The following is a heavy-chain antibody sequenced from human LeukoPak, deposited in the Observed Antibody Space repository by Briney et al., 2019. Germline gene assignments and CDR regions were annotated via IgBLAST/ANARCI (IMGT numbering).Heavy chain of an antibody. CDR2: IYPGDSDT. V-gene: IGHV5-51*01. J-gene: IGHJ5*02. CDR1: GYSFTSYW. CDR3: ARLTGPAITIVNWFDP. D-gene: IGHD3-3*01. Sequence: GESLKISCKGSGYSFTSYWIGWVRQMPGKGLEWMGIIYPGDSDTRYSPSFQGQVTISADKSISTAYLQWSSLKASDTAMYYYARLTGPAITIVNWFDPWGQGTLVTVSS.